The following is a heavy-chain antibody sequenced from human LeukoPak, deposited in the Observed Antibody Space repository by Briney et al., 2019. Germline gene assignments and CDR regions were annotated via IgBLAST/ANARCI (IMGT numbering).Heavy chain of an antibody. J-gene: IGHJ4*02. Sequence: SETLSLTCTVSGGSISSYYWSWIRQPPGKGLEWIGYIYYNGNTYYNPSLRSRVTISVDTSKNQFSLKLSSVTAADRAVYYCARLAPYSSGWFRYFDYWGQGTLVTVSS. D-gene: IGHD6-19*01. CDR2: IYYNGNT. V-gene: IGHV4-59*08. CDR1: GGSISSYY. CDR3: ARLAPYSSGWFRYFDY.